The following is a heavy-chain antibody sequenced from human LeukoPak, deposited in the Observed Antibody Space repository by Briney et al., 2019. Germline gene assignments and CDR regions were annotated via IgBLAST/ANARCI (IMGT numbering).Heavy chain of an antibody. Sequence: SETLSLTCGVSGYSISSGYYWGWIRQPPGKGLEWIGYIYYHGSTNYNPSLRSRVTFSVDTSKNQFSLKLSSVSAADTAVYYCAREYSGFDYWGRGTLVTVSS. V-gene: IGHV4-61*01. CDR1: GYSISSGYY. CDR2: IYYHGST. J-gene: IGHJ4*02. D-gene: IGHD6-13*01. CDR3: AREYSGFDY.